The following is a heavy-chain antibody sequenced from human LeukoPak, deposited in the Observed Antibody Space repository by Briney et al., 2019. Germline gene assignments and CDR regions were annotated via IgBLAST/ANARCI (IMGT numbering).Heavy chain of an antibody. CDR3: ARQQGGTYAYFDY. CDR2: IYYSGST. CDR1: GGSIRNYY. D-gene: IGHD1-26*01. Sequence: TSENLSLTCTVSGGSIRNYYWSWIRQPPGKGLEWIGFIYYSGSTNYNPSLKSRVTISLDMSKNHFSLKLSSVTAADTAVYYCARQQGGTYAYFDYWGQGTLVTVSS. J-gene: IGHJ4*02. V-gene: IGHV4-59*08.